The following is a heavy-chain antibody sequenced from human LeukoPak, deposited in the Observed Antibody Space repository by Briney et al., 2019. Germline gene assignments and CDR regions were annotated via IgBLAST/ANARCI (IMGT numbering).Heavy chain of an antibody. V-gene: IGHV4-39*01. CDR1: GGSISSSSDY. CDR2: NYYSGST. D-gene: IGHD1-26*01. J-gene: IGHJ4*02. Sequence: PSKPLSPTCPVSGGSISSSSDYWGWIRQPPGKGLEWNGSNYYSGSTYYNPSHKSRVTISVDTSKNQFSLKLSSVTAADTAVYYCARHQLLWIVGATTTPLDYWGQGTLVTVSS. CDR3: ARHQLLWIVGATTTPLDY.